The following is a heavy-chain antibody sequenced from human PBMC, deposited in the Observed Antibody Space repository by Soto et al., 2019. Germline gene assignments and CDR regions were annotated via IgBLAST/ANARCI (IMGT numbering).Heavy chain of an antibody. Sequence: GGSLRLSCAASGFTISSYAMSWVRQAPGKGLEWVSGISGSGGSTYYAGSVKGRFTISRDISKNTLYLQMNSLRAEDTAVYYCAKGSRTDSLFGQSDYWGQGTLVTVSS. J-gene: IGHJ4*02. CDR1: GFTISSYA. D-gene: IGHD3-3*01. CDR3: AKGSRTDSLFGQSDY. CDR2: ISGSGGST. V-gene: IGHV3-23*01.